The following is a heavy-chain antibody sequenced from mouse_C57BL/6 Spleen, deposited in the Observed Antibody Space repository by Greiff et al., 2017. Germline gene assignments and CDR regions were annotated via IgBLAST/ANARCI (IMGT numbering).Heavy chain of an antibody. Sequence: QVQLKESGAELVKPGASVKLSCKASGYTFTEYTIHWVKQRSGQGLEWIGWFYPGSGSIKYNEKFKDKATLTADKSSRTVYMEISRLTSEDSAVYYCARHEDGYDFAYWGQGTLVTVSA. CDR3: ARHEDGYDFAY. D-gene: IGHD2-2*01. CDR2: FYPGSGSI. J-gene: IGHJ3*01. CDR1: GYTFTEYT. V-gene: IGHV1-62-2*01.